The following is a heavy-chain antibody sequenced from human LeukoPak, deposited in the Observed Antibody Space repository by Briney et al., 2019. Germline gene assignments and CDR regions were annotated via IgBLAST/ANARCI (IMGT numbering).Heavy chain of an antibody. CDR1: GDTFTGQY. CDR2: ITPNSGGT. D-gene: IGHD3-10*01. J-gene: IGHJ4*02. CDR3: ATGSGTYSPDY. Sequence: ASVKVSCKASGDTFTGQYLHWVRQAPGQGLEWMGWITPNSGGTNYAQKSQGRVTMTRDTSISTAYMELSRLRSDDTAIYYCATGSGTYSPDYWGQGTLVTVSS. V-gene: IGHV1-2*02.